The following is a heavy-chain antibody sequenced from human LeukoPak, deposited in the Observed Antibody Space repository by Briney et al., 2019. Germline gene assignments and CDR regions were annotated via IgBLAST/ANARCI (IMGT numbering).Heavy chain of an antibody. Sequence: GESLKISCKGSGYRFTSYCIGRVRQMPGKGLGWMGIIYPGDSDTRYSPSFQGQVTISADKSISTAYLQWSSLKASDTAMYYCAREYSSSWYGYFDLWGRGTLVTVSS. D-gene: IGHD6-13*01. J-gene: IGHJ2*01. CDR2: IYPGDSDT. CDR3: AREYSSSWYGYFDL. CDR1: GYRFTSYC. V-gene: IGHV5-51*01.